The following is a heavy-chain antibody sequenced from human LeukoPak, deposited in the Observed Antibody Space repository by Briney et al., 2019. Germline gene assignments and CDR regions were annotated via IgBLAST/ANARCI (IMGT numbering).Heavy chain of an antibody. CDR1: GFTFSSHA. CDR2: ISGSGGST. V-gene: IGHV3-23*01. D-gene: IGHD3-3*01. J-gene: IGHJ4*02. CDR3: ARVVASYYDFWSGYSH. Sequence: GGSLRLSCAASGFTFSSHAMSWVRQAPGKGLEWVSAISGSGGSTYYADSVKGWFTISRDSSKNTLYLQMNSLRAEDTAVYYCARVVASYYDFWSGYSHWGQGTLVTVSS.